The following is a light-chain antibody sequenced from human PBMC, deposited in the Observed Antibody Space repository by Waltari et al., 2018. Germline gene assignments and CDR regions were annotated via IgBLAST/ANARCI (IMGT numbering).Light chain of an antibody. Sequence: SYVLTQPPSVSVAPGETARITCGGNNIGTKSVHWYQQKPGQAPVLVISYDSGRRSGIPGRFSGSNSGNTATLTVSRVEGGDEAEYYCQVWDANNEPGVFGTGTEVTVL. CDR3: QVWDANNEPGV. CDR1: NIGTKS. V-gene: IGLV3-21*04. CDR2: YDS. J-gene: IGLJ1*01.